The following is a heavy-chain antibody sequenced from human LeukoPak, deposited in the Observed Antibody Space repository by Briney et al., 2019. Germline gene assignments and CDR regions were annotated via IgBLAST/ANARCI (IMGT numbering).Heavy chain of an antibody. D-gene: IGHD3-3*01. J-gene: IGHJ6*03. Sequence: ASVKVSCKASGYTFTSYDINWVRQATGQGLEWMGWVNPNSGNTGYAQKFQGRVTITRNTSISTAYMELSSLRSEDTAVYYCARVGGGDYDFWSGYLGYYMDVWGKGTTVTVSS. CDR3: ARVGGGDYDFWSGYLGYYMDV. V-gene: IGHV1-8*03. CDR2: VNPNSGNT. CDR1: GYTFTSYD.